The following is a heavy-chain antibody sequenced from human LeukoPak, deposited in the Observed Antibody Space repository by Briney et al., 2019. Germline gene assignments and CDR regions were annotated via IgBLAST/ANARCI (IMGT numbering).Heavy chain of an antibody. CDR1: GGSISSYY. D-gene: IGHD3-3*01. Sequence: SETLSLACTVSGGSISSYYWSWIRQPPGKGLEWIGYIYYSGSTNYNPSLKSRVTISVDTSKNQFSLKLSSVTAADTAVYYCAGTPGIFGVVRGGAFDIWGQGTMVTVSS. CDR2: IYYSGST. V-gene: IGHV4-59*01. CDR3: AGTPGIFGVVRGGAFDI. J-gene: IGHJ3*02.